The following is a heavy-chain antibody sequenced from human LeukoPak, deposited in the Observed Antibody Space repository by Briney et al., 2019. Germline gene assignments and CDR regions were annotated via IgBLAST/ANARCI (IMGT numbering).Heavy chain of an antibody. CDR2: IWSGGSNK. CDR3: AKDRGIFGVVLRLFDY. J-gene: IGHJ4*02. CDR1: GFTFSNYG. V-gene: IGHV3-33*06. D-gene: IGHD3-3*01. Sequence: GGSLRLSCAASGFTFSNYGMHWVRQAPGTGLEWVAVIWSGGSNKYYAESVKGRFTISRDNSKNTLYLQMNSLRAEDTAVYYCAKDRGIFGVVLRLFDYWGQGTLVTVSS.